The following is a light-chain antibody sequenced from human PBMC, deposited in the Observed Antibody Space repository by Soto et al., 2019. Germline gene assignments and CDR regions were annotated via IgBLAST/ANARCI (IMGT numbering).Light chain of an antibody. V-gene: IGKV1-6*01. CDR1: QGIRND. Sequence: AIQMTQSPSSLSASVGDRVTITCRASQGIRNDLGWYQQKPGKAPKLLIYAASSLQSGVPSMFSGSGSGTDFTLTISSLPPEDFATYYCLQDYNYPWTFGQGTKVEIK. CDR2: AAS. J-gene: IGKJ1*01. CDR3: LQDYNYPWT.